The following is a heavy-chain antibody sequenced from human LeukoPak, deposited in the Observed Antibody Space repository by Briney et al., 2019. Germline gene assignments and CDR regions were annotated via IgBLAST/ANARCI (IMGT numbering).Heavy chain of an antibody. V-gene: IGHV3-23*01. J-gene: IGHJ6*02. CDR2: VSGSGGNI. D-gene: IGHD2-21*01. Sequence: GGSLRLSCAASGFTLNTYAMSWVRQAPGKGLEWVSGVSGSGGNIYYADSVKGRFTISRDNSKNTLYLEMNSLRAEDTAVYYCARDRCGDICFYGLDVWGQGTTVSVSS. CDR1: GFTLNTYA. CDR3: ARDRCGDICFYGLDV.